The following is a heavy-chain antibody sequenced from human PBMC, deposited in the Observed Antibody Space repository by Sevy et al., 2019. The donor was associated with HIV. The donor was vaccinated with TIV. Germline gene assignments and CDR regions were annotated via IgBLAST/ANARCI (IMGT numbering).Heavy chain of an antibody. CDR3: ARDTTSGGYSYGQEYFDY. D-gene: IGHD5-18*01. Sequence: GGSLRLSCAASGFTFSSYSMNWVRHAPGKGLEWISYSSSSSSIYYADSVKGRFTISRDNAKNSLYLQMNSLRDEDTAVYYCARDTTSGGYSYGQEYFDYWGQGTLVTVSS. CDR2: SSSSSSI. J-gene: IGHJ4*02. V-gene: IGHV3-48*02. CDR1: GFTFSSYS.